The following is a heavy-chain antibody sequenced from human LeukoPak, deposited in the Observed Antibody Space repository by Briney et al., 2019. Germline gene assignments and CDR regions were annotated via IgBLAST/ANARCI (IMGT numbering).Heavy chain of an antibody. Sequence: SVKVSCKASGGTFSSYAISWVRQAPGQGLEWMGGIIPIFGTANYAQKFQGRVTITADESTSTAYMELSSLRSEDTAVYYCARTYCGGDCYPDYYYGMDVWGQGTTVTVSS. CDR3: ARTYCGGDCYPDYYYGMDV. CDR1: GGTFSSYA. V-gene: IGHV1-69*13. CDR2: IIPIFGTA. D-gene: IGHD2-21*02. J-gene: IGHJ6*02.